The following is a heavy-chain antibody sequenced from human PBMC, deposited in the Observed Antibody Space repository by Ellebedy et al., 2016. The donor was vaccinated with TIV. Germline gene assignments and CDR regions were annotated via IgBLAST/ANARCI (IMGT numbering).Heavy chain of an antibody. CDR1: GFTFSTYS. J-gene: IGHJ2*01. D-gene: IGHD4-17*01. Sequence: GESLKIPCAASGFTFSTYSMNWVRQAPGKGLEWVSYISGSTASMYYADSVKGRFTISRDNAMNSLYLQLNSLRDEDTAVYHCERDMTDYGELNWYFDLWGRGTLVTVSS. CDR3: ERDMTDYGELNWYFDL. CDR2: ISGSTASM. V-gene: IGHV3-48*02.